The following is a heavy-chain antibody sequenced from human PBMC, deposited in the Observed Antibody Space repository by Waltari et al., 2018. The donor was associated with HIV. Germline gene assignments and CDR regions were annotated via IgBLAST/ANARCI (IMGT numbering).Heavy chain of an antibody. CDR2: IKSKNDGGTI. CDR3: VTDAVAVPLDTAY. J-gene: IGHJ4*02. CDR1: GFTFIIAW. Sequence: EGHPVEYGGSWVKPGRSLRGFCPVSGFTFIIAWVRWVRQAPGKGLEWLGRIKSKNDGGTIDYAAPVKDRFTILRDDSKHTLYLEMSSLKIEDTGIYYCVTDAVAVPLDTAYWGQGTLVTVSS. D-gene: IGHD2-21*01. V-gene: IGHV3-15*01.